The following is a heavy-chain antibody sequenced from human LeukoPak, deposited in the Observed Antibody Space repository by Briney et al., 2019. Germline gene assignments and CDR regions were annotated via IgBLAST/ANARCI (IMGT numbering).Heavy chain of an antibody. CDR3: AKDHDSSDPYYYFYGMDV. CDR1: GFTFSSYG. Sequence: PGRSLRLSCAASGFTFSSYGMHWVRQAPGKGLEWVAVISYDGSHKFYADSVKGRFTISRDNSKNTLYLQMSSLRAEDTAVYYCAKDHDSSDPYYYFYGMDVWGQGTTVTVSS. CDR2: ISYDGSHK. V-gene: IGHV3-30*18. J-gene: IGHJ6*02. D-gene: IGHD3-22*01.